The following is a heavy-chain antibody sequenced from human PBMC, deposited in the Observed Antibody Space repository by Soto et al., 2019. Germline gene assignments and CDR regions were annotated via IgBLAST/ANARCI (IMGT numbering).Heavy chain of an antibody. CDR2: IYYSGST. D-gene: IGHD3-16*01. J-gene: IGHJ4*02. V-gene: IGHV4-31*03. CDR3: AREFPYYVSSDSYLDY. CDR1: GGSISSGGYY. Sequence: SETLSLTCTVSGGSISSGGYYWSWIRQHPGKGLEWIGYIYYSGSTYYNPSLKSRVTISVDTSKNQFSLHLNSVTPEDTAVYYCAREFPYYVSSDSYLDYWGQGALVTVSS.